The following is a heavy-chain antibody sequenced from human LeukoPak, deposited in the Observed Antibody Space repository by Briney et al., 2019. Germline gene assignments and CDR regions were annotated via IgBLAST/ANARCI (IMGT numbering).Heavy chain of an antibody. V-gene: IGHV4-39*01. D-gene: IGHD4-17*01. CDR3: ARRGTVTTGGYFDY. Sequence: PSETLSLTCTVSGGSISSSSYYWGWIRQPPGKGLEWIGSIYYSGSTYYNPSLKSRVTISVDTSKNQFSLKLSSVTAADTAVYYCARRGTVTTGGYFDYWAQGTLVTISS. CDR1: GGSISSSSYY. CDR2: IYYSGST. J-gene: IGHJ4*02.